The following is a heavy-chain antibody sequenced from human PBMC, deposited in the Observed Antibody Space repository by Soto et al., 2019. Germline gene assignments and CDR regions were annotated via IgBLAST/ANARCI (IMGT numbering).Heavy chain of an antibody. CDR3: ARGAYGSGSYYNVRYDYMDV. CDR1: GGSISSYY. J-gene: IGHJ6*03. D-gene: IGHD3-10*01. Sequence: QVQLQESGPGLVKPSETLSLTCTVSGGSISSYYWSWIRQPPGKGLEWIGYIYYSGSTNYNPSLKSRVTISVDTSKNQFSLKLSSVTAADTAVYYCARGAYGSGSYYNVRYDYMDVWGKGTTVTVSS. V-gene: IGHV4-59*01. CDR2: IYYSGST.